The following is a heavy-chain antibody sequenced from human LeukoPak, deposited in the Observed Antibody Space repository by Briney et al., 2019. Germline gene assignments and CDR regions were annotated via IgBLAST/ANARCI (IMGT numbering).Heavy chain of an antibody. CDR1: GGSFSGYY. D-gene: IGHD3-16*02. Sequence: SETLSLTCAVYGGSFSGYYWSWIRQPPGKRLEWIGEINHSGSTNYNPSLKSRVTISVDTSKNQFSLKLSSVTAADTAVYYCARVTHDYVWGSYPNWGQGTLVTVSS. CDR3: ARVTHDYVWGSYPN. V-gene: IGHV4-34*01. CDR2: INHSGST. J-gene: IGHJ4*02.